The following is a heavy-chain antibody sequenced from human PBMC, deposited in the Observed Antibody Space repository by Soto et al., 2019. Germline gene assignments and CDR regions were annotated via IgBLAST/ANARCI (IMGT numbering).Heavy chain of an antibody. V-gene: IGHV3-48*03. J-gene: IGHJ6*02. Sequence: PGGSLRLSCSASGFTLSDYELHWVRQAPGKGLEWVSYISTRGSTIYYADSVKGRYTISRDNAKNSLYLEMNSLRPEDTGVYYCARVRAGAANGYYGMDVWGQGTTVTVSS. D-gene: IGHD1-26*01. CDR2: ISTRGSTI. CDR3: ARVRAGAANGYYGMDV. CDR1: GFTLSDYE.